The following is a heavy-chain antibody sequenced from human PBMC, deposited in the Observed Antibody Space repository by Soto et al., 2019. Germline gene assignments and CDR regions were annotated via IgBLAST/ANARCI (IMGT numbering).Heavy chain of an antibody. V-gene: IGHV3-30*18. Sequence: GGSLRLSCAASGFTFSSYGMHWVRQAPGKGLEWVAVISYDGSNKYYADSVKGRFTISRDNSKNTLYLQMNSLRAEDKAVYYCAKDVLSALLYYYYGMDVWGQGTTVTVSS. D-gene: IGHD2-15*01. CDR1: GFTFSSYG. CDR3: AKDVLSALLYYYYGMDV. CDR2: ISYDGSNK. J-gene: IGHJ6*02.